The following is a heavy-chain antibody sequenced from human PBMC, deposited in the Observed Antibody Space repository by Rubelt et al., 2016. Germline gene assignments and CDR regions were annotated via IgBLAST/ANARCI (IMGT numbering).Heavy chain of an antibody. J-gene: IGHJ6*02. CDR1: GGSISSSSYY. D-gene: IGHD2-15*01. CDR3: ARLDPVALGMDV. Sequence: QLQLQESGPGLVKPSETLSLTCTVSGGSISSSSYYWGWIRRPPGKGLEWIGSIYYSGSTYYNPSRKSRVTISVDTSKNQFSLKLSSVTAADTAVYYCARLDPVALGMDVWGQGTTVTVSS. V-gene: IGHV4-39*01. CDR2: IYYSGST.